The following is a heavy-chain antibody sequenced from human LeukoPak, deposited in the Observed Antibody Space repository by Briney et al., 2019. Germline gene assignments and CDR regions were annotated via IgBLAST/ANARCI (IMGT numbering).Heavy chain of an antibody. Sequence: PGGSLRLSCAASGFTVSSNYMSWVRQAPGKGLEGVSVIYSGGSTYYADSVKGRFTISRDNSKNTLYLQMDSLRAEDTAVYYCAKDNWYSSTHGVDYWGQGTLVTVSS. V-gene: IGHV3-53*01. CDR3: AKDNWYSSTHGVDY. J-gene: IGHJ4*02. CDR1: GFTVSSNY. CDR2: IYSGGST. D-gene: IGHD6-13*01.